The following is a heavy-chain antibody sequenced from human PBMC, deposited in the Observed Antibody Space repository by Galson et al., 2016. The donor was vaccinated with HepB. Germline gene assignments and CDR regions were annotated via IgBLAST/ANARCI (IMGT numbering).Heavy chain of an antibody. CDR3: AHTQFRFWSSSVGSLDYFDY. CDR1: GFPPSTRGVG. Sequence: PPLVKPTQTLTLTGTFSGFPPSTRGVGVGWIRHPPGKALEGLAAIYWVDDERSSPPLKNRLTITKDTSNNQVVLTITDMDPMDTTTYYCAHTQFRFWSSSVGSLDYFDYWGQGTLVTVSS. J-gene: IGHJ4*02. D-gene: IGHD3-10*01. CDR2: IYWVDDE. V-gene: IGHV2-5*02.